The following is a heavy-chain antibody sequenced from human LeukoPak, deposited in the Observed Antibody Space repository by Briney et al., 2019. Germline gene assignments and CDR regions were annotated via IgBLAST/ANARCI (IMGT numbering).Heavy chain of an antibody. Sequence: GGSLRLSCAASGFAFSSYSLNWVRQAPRKGLEWVSYIGTSSSRIYYADSVKGRFTISRDNAKNSLYLQMNGLRAEDTAVYYCARGPSSQFRTDYWGQGTLVTVSS. D-gene: IGHD2-2*01. CDR2: IGTSSSRI. V-gene: IGHV3-48*01. CDR3: ARGPSSQFRTDY. CDR1: GFAFSSYS. J-gene: IGHJ4*02.